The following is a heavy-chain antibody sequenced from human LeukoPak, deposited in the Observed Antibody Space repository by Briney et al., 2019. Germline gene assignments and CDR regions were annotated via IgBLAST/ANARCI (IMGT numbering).Heavy chain of an antibody. D-gene: IGHD3-9*01. J-gene: IGHJ4*02. V-gene: IGHV4-39*01. CDR2: IYYSGST. CDR3: ARHGEGYDILTGYYDPFKY. CDR1: GGSISSSSYY. Sequence: SETLSLTCTVSGGSISSSSYYWGWIRQPPGTGLEWIGSIYYSGSTYYNPSLKSRVNISVDTSKNQFSLKLSSVTAADTAVYYCARHGEGYDILTGYYDPFKYWGQGTLVNVYS.